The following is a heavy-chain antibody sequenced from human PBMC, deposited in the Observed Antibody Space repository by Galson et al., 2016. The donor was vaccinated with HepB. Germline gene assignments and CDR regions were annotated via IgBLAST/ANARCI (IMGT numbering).Heavy chain of an antibody. CDR3: ARDGGQSLPLYYGMDV. J-gene: IGHJ6*04. V-gene: IGHV3-53*01. CDR1: GFTINNNH. D-gene: IGHD1-26*01. CDR2: IYSSGIT. Sequence: SLRLSCAASGFTINNNHMSWVRQAPGKGLEWVSIIYSSGITYYADSMNGRLTLSRDNSKNIVYLRMNSLRPEDTSVYYCARDGGQSLPLYYGMDVWGKGTPVTVST.